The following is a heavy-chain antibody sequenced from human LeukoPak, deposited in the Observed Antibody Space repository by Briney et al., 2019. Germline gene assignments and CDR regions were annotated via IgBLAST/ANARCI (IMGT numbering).Heavy chain of an antibody. D-gene: IGHD6-13*01. Sequence: SETLSLTCAVYGGSFSGYYWSWIRQPPGKGLEWIGEINHSGSTNYNPSLKSRVTISEDTSKNQFSLKLSSVTAANTAVYYCARRRQLANHYYYGMDVWGQGTTVTVSS. CDR3: ARRRQLANHYYYGMDV. CDR2: INHSGST. J-gene: IGHJ6*02. V-gene: IGHV4-34*01. CDR1: GGSFSGYY.